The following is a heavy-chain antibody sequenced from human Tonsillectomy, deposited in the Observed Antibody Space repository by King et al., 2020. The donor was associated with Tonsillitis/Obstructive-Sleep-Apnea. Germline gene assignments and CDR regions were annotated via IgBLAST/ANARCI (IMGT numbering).Heavy chain of an antibody. D-gene: IGHD2-15*01. V-gene: IGHV1-69*12. CDR2: IIPIFGTA. Sequence: VQLVQSGAEVKKPGSSVKVSCKASGGTFSSYAISWVRQAPGQGLEWMGGIIPIFGTANYAQKFQGRVTITADESTSTAYMELGSLRSEDTAVYYCARDRYCSGGSCKVAFDIWGQGTMVTVSS. CDR3: ARDRYCSGGSCKVAFDI. CDR1: GGTFSSYA. J-gene: IGHJ3*02.